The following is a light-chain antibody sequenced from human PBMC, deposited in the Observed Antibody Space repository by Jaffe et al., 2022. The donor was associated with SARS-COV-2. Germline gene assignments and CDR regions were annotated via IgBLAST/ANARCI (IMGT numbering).Light chain of an antibody. Sequence: SYELTQPPSVSVSPGQTASISCSGDELGDKYVCWYQQKPGQSPVLVIHQDTKRPSGIPERFSGSKSGNTAILTISETPAMDEADYYCQAWDSRTVVFGGGTKLTVL. CDR1: ELGDKY. CDR3: QAWDSRTVV. V-gene: IGLV3-1*01. J-gene: IGLJ3*02. CDR2: QDT.